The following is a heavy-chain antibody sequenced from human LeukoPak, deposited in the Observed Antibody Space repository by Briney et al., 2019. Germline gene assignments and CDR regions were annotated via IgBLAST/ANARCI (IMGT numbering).Heavy chain of an antibody. CDR3: ARVQRRYGPWADY. J-gene: IGHJ4*02. D-gene: IGHD5-18*01. CDR2: IKEDGSEK. CDR1: GFTFSSYW. V-gene: IGHV3-7*01. Sequence: GGSLRLSCAASGFTFSSYWMSWVRQAPGKGLEWVANIKEDGSEKYVDSVKGRFTIYRDNAKNSQYLQMNSLRAEDTAVYYCARVQRRYGPWADYWGQDTLDTVSS.